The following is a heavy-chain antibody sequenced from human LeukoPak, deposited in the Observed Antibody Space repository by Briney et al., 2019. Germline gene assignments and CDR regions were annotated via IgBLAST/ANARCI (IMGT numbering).Heavy chain of an antibody. D-gene: IGHD6-19*01. Sequence: GGSLRLSCAASGFTFSSYGMHWVRQAPGEGLEWVAFIQYDGSNKYYADSVKGRFTISRDNSKNTLYLQMNSLRAEDTAVYYCAKDKGQWLVLGSAFDIWGQGTMVTVSS. CDR2: IQYDGSNK. CDR3: AKDKGQWLVLGSAFDI. V-gene: IGHV3-30*02. J-gene: IGHJ3*02. CDR1: GFTFSSYG.